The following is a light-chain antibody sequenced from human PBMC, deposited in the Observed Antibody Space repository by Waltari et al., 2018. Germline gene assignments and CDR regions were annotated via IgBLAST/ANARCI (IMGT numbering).Light chain of an antibody. Sequence: SYVLTQPPSVSVAPGKTARITCGGNNIGSRSVHWYQQKPGQAPVLVIYDDSDRPSGISEGFSCSNSGDTATLAISKGEAGDEADYSCQVWDSSSDQGMFGGGTKLTVL. V-gene: IGLV3-21*04. CDR1: NIGSRS. CDR2: DDS. J-gene: IGLJ3*02. CDR3: QVWDSSSDQGM.